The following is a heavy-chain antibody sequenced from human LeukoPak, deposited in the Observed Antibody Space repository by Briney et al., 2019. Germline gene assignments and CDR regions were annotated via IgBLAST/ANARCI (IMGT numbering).Heavy chain of an antibody. J-gene: IGHJ3*02. CDR1: GFTFRSYD. Sequence: GXSLRLSCAASGFTFRSYDMSWVRQAGGKGGEWVSAVSGSGGSTYYADSVKGRVTISRDNDKKTVYLQMNRLRAADTAVYYCAKPQERYCSSTSCSQGAFDIWGQGTMVTVSS. V-gene: IGHV3-23*01. CDR2: VSGSGGST. CDR3: AKPQERYCSSTSCSQGAFDI. D-gene: IGHD2-2*01.